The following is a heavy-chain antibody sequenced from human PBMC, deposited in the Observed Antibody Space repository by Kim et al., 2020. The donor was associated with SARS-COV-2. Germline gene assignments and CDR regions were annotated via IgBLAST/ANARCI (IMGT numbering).Heavy chain of an antibody. CDR1: GGTFSSYA. J-gene: IGHJ3*02. Sequence: SVKVSCKASGGTFSSYAISWVRQAPGQGLEWMGGIIPIFGTANYAQKFQGRVTITADESTSTAYMELSSLRSEDTAVYYCARSRPYYYDSSGAIDAFDIWGQGTMVTVSS. V-gene: IGHV1-69*13. D-gene: IGHD3-22*01. CDR3: ARSRPYYYDSSGAIDAFDI. CDR2: IIPIFGTA.